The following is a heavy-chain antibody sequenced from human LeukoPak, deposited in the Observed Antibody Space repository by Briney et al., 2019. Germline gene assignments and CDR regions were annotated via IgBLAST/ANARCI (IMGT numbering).Heavy chain of an antibody. CDR2: ISGSGGST. CDR1: GFTVSSNY. CDR3: AKDTLLGYDSSGYYSSRGY. J-gene: IGHJ4*02. D-gene: IGHD3-22*01. V-gene: IGHV3-23*01. Sequence: GGSLRLSCAASGFTVSSNYMSWVRQAPGKGLEWVSAISGSGGSTYYADSVKGRFTISRDNSKNTLYLQMNSLRAEDTAVYYCAKDTLLGYDSSGYYSSRGYWGQGTLVTVSS.